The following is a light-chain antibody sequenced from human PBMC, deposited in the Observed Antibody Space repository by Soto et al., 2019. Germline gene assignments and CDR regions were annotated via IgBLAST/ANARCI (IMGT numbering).Light chain of an antibody. J-gene: IGLJ2*01. V-gene: IGLV2-14*01. CDR2: EVT. CDR3: SSHTPTRTLVV. CDR1: SSDIGAYNY. Sequence: QSALTQPASVSGSPGQSITISCTGTSSDIGAYNYVSWYQQHPGKAPKLMIYEVTNRPSGVSDRFSGSKSGNTASLTISGLQAEDEADYYCSSHTPTRTLVVFGGGTKLTVL.